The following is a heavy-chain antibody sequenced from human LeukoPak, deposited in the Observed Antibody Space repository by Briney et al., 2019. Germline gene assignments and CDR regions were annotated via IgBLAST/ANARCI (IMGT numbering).Heavy chain of an antibody. CDR2: IKQDGSEK. V-gene: IGHV3-7*01. J-gene: IGHJ6*03. Sequence: GGSLRLSCAASGFTFSSYWMSWVRQAPGKGLEWVANIKQDGSEKYYVDSVKGRFTISRDNVKNSLYLQMNSLRAEDTAVYYCARNSGYDDYYYYYMDVWGKGTTVTVSS. CDR3: ARNSGYDDYYYYYMDV. D-gene: IGHD5-12*01. CDR1: GFTFSSYW.